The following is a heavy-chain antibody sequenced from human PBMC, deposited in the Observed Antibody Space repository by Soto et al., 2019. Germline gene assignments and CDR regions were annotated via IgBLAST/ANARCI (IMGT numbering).Heavy chain of an antibody. Sequence: GGSLRLSCAASGFTFSSYGMHWVRQAPGKGLEWVAVIWYDGSNKYYADSVKGRFTISRDNSKNTLYLQMNSLRAEDTAVYYCARDYPYYYDSSGYYPSFDYWGQGTLVTVSS. D-gene: IGHD3-22*01. CDR3: ARDYPYYYDSSGYYPSFDY. J-gene: IGHJ4*02. CDR2: IWYDGSNK. CDR1: GFTFSSYG. V-gene: IGHV3-33*01.